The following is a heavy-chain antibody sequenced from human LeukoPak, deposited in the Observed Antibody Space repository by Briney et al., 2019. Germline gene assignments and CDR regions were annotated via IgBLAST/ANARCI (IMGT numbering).Heavy chain of an antibody. D-gene: IGHD5-18*01. CDR2: IDNDGSSS. J-gene: IGHJ6*03. CDR1: GFTFTRHW. V-gene: IGHV3-74*01. Sequence: GGSLRLSCAASGFTFTRHWMHWVRQAPGRGLVWVSRIDNDGSSSTYADSVKGRFTNSRDSAKNTPYLQMTSLRDEDTAVYYCARGGVGSSGYVDYYYYNMDVWGKGTAVTVSS. CDR3: ARGGVGSSGYVDYYYYNMDV.